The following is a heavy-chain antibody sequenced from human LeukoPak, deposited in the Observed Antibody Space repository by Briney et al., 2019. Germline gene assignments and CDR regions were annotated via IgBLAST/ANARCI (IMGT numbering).Heavy chain of an antibody. J-gene: IGHJ4*02. V-gene: IGHV4-59*08. CDR1: GGSISDYY. Sequence: PSETLSLTCTVSGGSISDYYWSWIRQPPGKRLEWIGYIYYSGITNYNPSLKTRVTILVDTSKNQFSLKLSSVTAADTAVYYCARWGSNMAREKGDHWGQGTLVTVSS. CDR3: ARWGSNMAREKGDH. D-gene: IGHD3-10*01. CDR2: IYYSGIT.